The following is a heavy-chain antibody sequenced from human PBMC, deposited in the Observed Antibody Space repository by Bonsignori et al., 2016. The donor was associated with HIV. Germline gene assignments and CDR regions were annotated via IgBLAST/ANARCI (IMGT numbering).Heavy chain of an antibody. CDR3: ARENYDTSAYSYYYYIDV. J-gene: IGHJ6*03. D-gene: IGHD3-22*01. V-gene: IGHV4-4*08. Sequence: RQAPGKGLEWIGHIYISGSTSYNPSLKSRVTMSVDRSNNQFSLKLSSVTAADTAVYYCARENYDTSAYSYYYYIDVWGKGTTVTVSS. CDR2: IYISGST.